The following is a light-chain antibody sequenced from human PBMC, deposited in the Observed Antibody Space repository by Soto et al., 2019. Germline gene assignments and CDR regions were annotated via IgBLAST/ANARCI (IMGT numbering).Light chain of an antibody. Sequence: QSVLTQPRSVSGSPGQTVTISCTGTRSDVGSYNYISWYQQHPGKAPKLVIYDVSERPSGVPDRLSGSKSGNTASLTISVLQAEDEADYYCCSYAGCYLMVFGGGTKLTVL. J-gene: IGLJ2*01. CDR3: CSYAGCYLMV. CDR2: DVS. CDR1: RSDVGSYNY. V-gene: IGLV2-11*01.